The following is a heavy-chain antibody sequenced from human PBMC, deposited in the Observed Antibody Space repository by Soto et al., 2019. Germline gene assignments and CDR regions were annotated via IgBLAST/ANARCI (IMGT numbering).Heavy chain of an antibody. V-gene: IGHV3-11*01. Sequence: QGQLVESGGGLVQPGGSLRLSCASSGYIFSDYYMTWIRQAPGKGLEWVSYISTIVTIISYADSVKGRFTISRDDAKNALYLQMNSLRADDTAIYYCARAGGSGWSLDYWGQGTLVTVSS. CDR3: ARAGGSGWSLDY. J-gene: IGHJ4*02. CDR1: GYIFSDYY. D-gene: IGHD6-19*01. CDR2: ISTIVTII.